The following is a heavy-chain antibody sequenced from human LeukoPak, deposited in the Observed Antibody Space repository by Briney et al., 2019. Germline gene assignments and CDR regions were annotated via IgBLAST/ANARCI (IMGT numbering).Heavy chain of an antibody. CDR2: IDTKTGNP. D-gene: IGHD3-22*01. V-gene: IGHV7-4-1*02. Sequence: ASVKVSCKASGYTFSSCATNWVRQAPGQGLEYMGWIDTKTGNPTYAQGFTGRFVFSLDTSVSTAYLQISSLKAEDTAVYYCAIHPSDSSGYFSYWGQGALVTVSS. CDR1: GYTFSSCA. J-gene: IGHJ4*02. CDR3: AIHPSDSSGYFSY.